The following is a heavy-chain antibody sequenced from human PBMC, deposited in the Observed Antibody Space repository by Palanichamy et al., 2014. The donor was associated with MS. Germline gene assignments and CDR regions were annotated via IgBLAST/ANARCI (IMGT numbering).Heavy chain of an antibody. J-gene: IGHJ6*02. V-gene: IGHV3-30*07. Sequence: TISRDNSKNTLYLQMNSLRTEDTAVYNCARDLRSGRYGMDVWGQGTTVTVSS. CDR3: ARDLRSGRYGMDV. D-gene: IGHD1-26*01.